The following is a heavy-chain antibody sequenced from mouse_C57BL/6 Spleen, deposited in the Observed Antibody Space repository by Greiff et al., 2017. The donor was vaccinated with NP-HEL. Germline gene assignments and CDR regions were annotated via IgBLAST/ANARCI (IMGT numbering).Heavy chain of an antibody. Sequence: QVQLKQPGAELVKPGASVKMSCKASGYTFTSYWITWVKQRPGQGLEWIGDIYPGSGSTNYNEKFKGKATLTVDTSSSTAYMQLSSLTSEDSAVYYCASDYYGSSYGIAYWGQGTLVTVSA. CDR2: IYPGSGST. V-gene: IGHV1-55*01. D-gene: IGHD1-1*01. CDR1: GYTFTSYW. CDR3: ASDYYGSSYGIAY. J-gene: IGHJ3*01.